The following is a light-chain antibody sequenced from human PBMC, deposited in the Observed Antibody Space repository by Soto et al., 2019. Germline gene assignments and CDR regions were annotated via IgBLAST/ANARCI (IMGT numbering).Light chain of an antibody. J-gene: IGLJ1*01. CDR3: CSYAGSYV. CDR2: DVS. V-gene: IGLV2-11*01. CDR1: SSDVGGYNY. Sequence: QSALTQPRSVSGSPGQSVTISCTGTSSDVGGYNYVSWYQQHPGKAPKLMIYDVSKRPSGVPDRFSGSKSGNTASLTISGLQDEDEADYYCCSYAGSYVFGTGTKLNVL.